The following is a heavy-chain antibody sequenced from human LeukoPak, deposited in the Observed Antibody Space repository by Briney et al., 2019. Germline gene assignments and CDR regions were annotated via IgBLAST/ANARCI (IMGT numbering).Heavy chain of an antibody. D-gene: IGHD3-22*01. J-gene: IGHJ3*02. CDR2: ISYDGSNK. V-gene: IGHV3-30*04. CDR1: GFTFSSYV. CDR3: ARDRPMIVVADAFDI. Sequence: GGSLRLSCAASGFTFSSYVMHWVRPAPGKGLEWVAVISYDGSNKYYADSVKGRFTISRDNSKNTLYLQMNSLRAEDTAVYYCARDRPMIVVADAFDIWGKGTMVTVSS.